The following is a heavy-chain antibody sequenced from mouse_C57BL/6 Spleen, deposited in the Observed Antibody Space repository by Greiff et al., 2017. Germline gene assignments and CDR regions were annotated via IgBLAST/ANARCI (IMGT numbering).Heavy chain of an antibody. Sequence: VKLKQPGAELVKPGASVKMSCKASGYTFTSYWITWVKQRPGQGLEWIGDIYPGSGSTNYNEKFKSKATLTVDTSSSTAYMQLSSLTSEDSAVYYCARAYSNYEDYFDYWGQGTTLTVSS. CDR2: IYPGSGST. V-gene: IGHV1-55*01. D-gene: IGHD2-5*01. J-gene: IGHJ2*01. CDR1: GYTFTSYW. CDR3: ARAYSNYEDYFDY.